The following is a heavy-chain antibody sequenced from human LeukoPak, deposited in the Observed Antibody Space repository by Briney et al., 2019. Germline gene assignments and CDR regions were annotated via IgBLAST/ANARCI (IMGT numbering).Heavy chain of an antibody. V-gene: IGHV3-23*01. CDR2: ISASGGIT. CDR3: AKGALAAAGSGFDY. J-gene: IGHJ4*02. CDR1: GFTFSSYW. Sequence: PGGSLRLSCAASGFTFSSYWMHWVRQAPGKGLVWVSSISASGGITYHADSVKGRFTISRDNSKNALHLQMNSLRADDTALYYCAKGALAAAGSGFDYWGQGTLVTVSS. D-gene: IGHD6-13*01.